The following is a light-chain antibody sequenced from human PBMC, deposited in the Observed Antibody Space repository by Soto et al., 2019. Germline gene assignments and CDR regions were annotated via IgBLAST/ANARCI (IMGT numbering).Light chain of an antibody. Sequence: EIVMTQSPGTLSLSPGERATLSCRASQSVSSRLAWYQQKPGQAPRLLIYDASSRANGIPARFTGSGSGTDFSLTISSLEPEDFAVYYCQQRGTWPTFGQGTKVDIK. V-gene: IGKV3-11*01. J-gene: IGKJ1*01. CDR2: DAS. CDR1: QSVSSR. CDR3: QQRGTWPT.